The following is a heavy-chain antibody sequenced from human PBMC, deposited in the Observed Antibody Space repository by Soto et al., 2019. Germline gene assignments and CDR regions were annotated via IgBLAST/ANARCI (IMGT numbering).Heavy chain of an antibody. J-gene: IGHJ4*02. CDR2: IYYSGST. D-gene: IGHD6-19*01. CDR1: GDSVSSGSYF. V-gene: IGHV4-61*01. CDR3: ASYSSGWYDVIY. Sequence: QVQLLESGPGLVKPSETLSLTCTVSGDSVSSGSYFWSWIRQPPGRGLEWIGYIYYSGSTNYNPSLKSRVTLSVDTSKNQFSLKLSSVTAADTAVYYCASYSSGWYDVIYWGQGTLVTVSS.